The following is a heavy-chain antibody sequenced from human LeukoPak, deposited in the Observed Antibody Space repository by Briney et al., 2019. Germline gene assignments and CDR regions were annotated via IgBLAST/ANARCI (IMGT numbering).Heavy chain of an antibody. CDR3: ARGGSGSGGDFDY. J-gene: IGHJ4*02. Sequence: PSETLSLTCTVSGGSISASSYYWGWIRQPPGKGLEWIATIYYSGTTYYNPSLKSRVTISVDTSKNQFSLNLSSVTAADTAVYYCARGGSGSGGDFDYWGQGPLVTVSS. D-gene: IGHD2-15*01. V-gene: IGHV4-39*01. CDR2: IYYSGTT. CDR1: GGSISASSYY.